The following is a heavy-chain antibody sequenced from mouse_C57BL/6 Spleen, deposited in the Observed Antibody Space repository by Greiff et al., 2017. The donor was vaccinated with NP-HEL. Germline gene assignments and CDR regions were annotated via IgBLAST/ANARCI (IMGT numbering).Heavy chain of an antibody. D-gene: IGHD2-1*01. CDR2: IYPRSGNT. J-gene: IGHJ2*01. V-gene: IGHV1-81*01. Sequence: VQLQQSGAELARPGASVKLSCKASGYTFTSYGISWVKQRTGQGLEWIGEIYPRSGNTYYNEKVKGKATLTADKSSSTAYMELRSLTSEDAAVYFCARSGGNYYYFDYWGQGTTLTVSS. CDR1: GYTFTSYG. CDR3: ARSGGNYYYFDY.